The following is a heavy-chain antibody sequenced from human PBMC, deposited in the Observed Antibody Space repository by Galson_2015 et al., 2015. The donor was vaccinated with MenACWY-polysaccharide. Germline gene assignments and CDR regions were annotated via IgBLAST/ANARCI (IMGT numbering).Heavy chain of an antibody. CDR2: ISAYNGNT. D-gene: IGHD1-26*01. CDR1: GYTFTNYG. Sequence: SVKVSCKASGYTFTNYGISWVRQAPGQGLEWMAWISAYNGNTNYAQKLQGRVTTTTDTSTSTAYMELRSLRSDDTAVYYCARGAPSGSYYFDYWGQGTLVTVSS. CDR3: ARGAPSGSYYFDY. J-gene: IGHJ4*02. V-gene: IGHV1-18*01.